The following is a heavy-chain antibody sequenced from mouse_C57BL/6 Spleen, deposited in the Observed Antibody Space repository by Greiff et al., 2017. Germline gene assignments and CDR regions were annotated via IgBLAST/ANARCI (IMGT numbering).Heavy chain of an antibody. Sequence: QVQLQQPGAELVKPGASVKLSCTASGYSFTSYWMHWVKQRHGKGLEWIGMIHPTSGSTNYNAKFKSKATLTVDKSSSTAYMQLSSLTSEDSAAYYSARGYYYGSSGGFGYWGQGATLTGSS. CDR3: ARGYYYGSSGGFGY. CDR2: IHPTSGST. V-gene: IGHV1-64*01. J-gene: IGHJ2*01. CDR1: GYSFTSYW. D-gene: IGHD1-1*01.